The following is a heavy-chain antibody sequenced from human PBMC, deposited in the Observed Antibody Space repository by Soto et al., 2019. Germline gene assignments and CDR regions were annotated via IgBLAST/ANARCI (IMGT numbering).Heavy chain of an antibody. CDR1: GFSLSTSGVG. Sequence: QITLQESGPTLLTPTQTLTLTCTFSGFSLSTSGVGVGWIRQPPVKVLECLALIYWDVDKRYSPSLTRKLTSTKHTPKNHVVLKRTNMVPVDSATYNCAAVGTMVRGVIRAVALGDFDSWCQGTMVTVSS. CDR3: AAVGTMVRGVIRAVALGDFDS. J-gene: IGHJ3*02. D-gene: IGHD3-10*01. CDR2: IYWDVDK. V-gene: IGHV2-5*02.